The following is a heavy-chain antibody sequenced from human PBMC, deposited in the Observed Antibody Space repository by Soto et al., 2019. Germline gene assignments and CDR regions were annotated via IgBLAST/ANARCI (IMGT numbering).Heavy chain of an antibody. V-gene: IGHV3-20*04. J-gene: IGHJ4*02. CDR3: ARLYGSGSTRRVRIDY. CDR2: INWNGGST. CDR1: GFTFDDYG. D-gene: IGHD3-10*01. Sequence: GGSLRLSCAASGFTFDDYGMSWVSQAPGKGLEWVSGINWNGGSTGYADSVKGRFTISRDNAKNSLYLQMNSLRAEDTALYYCARLYGSGSTRRVRIDYWGQGTLVTVSS.